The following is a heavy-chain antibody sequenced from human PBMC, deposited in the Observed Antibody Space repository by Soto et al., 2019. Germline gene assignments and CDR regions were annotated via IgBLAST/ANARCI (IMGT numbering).Heavy chain of an antibody. J-gene: IGHJ4*02. D-gene: IGHD5-18*01. Sequence: QVQLVESGGGVVQPGRSLRLSCAASGFTFSSYAMHWVRQAPGKGLEWVAVISYDGSNKYYADSVKGRFTLSRDNSKNTVYLKMNSPSAEDTAVYYRARVYSYGPPAEWGQGTLVTLSS. CDR3: ARVYSYGPPAE. V-gene: IGHV3-30-3*01. CDR2: ISYDGSNK. CDR1: GFTFSSYA.